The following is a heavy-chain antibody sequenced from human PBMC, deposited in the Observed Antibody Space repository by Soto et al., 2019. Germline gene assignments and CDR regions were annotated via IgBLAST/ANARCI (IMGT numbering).Heavy chain of an antibody. Sequence: QVQLVQSGAEVKKPGASVKVSCKASGYTFTGYYMHWVRQAPGQGLEWMGWINPNSGGTNYAQKFQGWVTMTRDTSISTAYMELSRLRSDDTAVYYCARDQSGSGDPDAFDIWGQGTMVTVSS. V-gene: IGHV1-2*04. CDR2: INPNSGGT. J-gene: IGHJ3*02. CDR3: ARDQSGSGDPDAFDI. CDR1: GYTFTGYY. D-gene: IGHD6-19*01.